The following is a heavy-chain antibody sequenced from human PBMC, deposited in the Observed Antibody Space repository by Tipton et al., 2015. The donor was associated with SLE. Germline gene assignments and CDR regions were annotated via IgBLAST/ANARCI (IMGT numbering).Heavy chain of an antibody. CDR1: GGSISSGGYS. Sequence: TLSLTCAVSGGSISSGGYSWSWIRQPPGKGLEWIGYIYYSGSTNYNPSLKSRVTISVDTSKNLFSLKLSSVTAADTAVYYCARDQVGYSGYTSFYYMDVWGKGTTVTVSS. CDR3: ARDQVGYSGYTSFYYMDV. V-gene: IGHV4-30-2*01. J-gene: IGHJ6*03. CDR2: IYYSGST. D-gene: IGHD5-12*01.